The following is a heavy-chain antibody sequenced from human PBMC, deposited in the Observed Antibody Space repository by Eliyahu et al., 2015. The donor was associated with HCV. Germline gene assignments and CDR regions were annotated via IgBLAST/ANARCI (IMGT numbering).Heavy chain of an antibody. V-gene: IGHV4-59*01. J-gene: IGHJ5*02. CDR1: GGSITTYY. CDR3: ASGGEGIAVAGTGGWFDP. D-gene: IGHD6-19*01. CDR2: IHYSGST. Sequence: QVQLQESGPGLVKPSETLSLTCTVSGGSITTYYWSWIRQPPGKGLEWIGYIHYSGSTNYNPSLKSRVTISVDTSKNQFSLNLTSVTAADTAVYYCASGGEGIAVAGTGGWFDPWGQGTLVTVSS.